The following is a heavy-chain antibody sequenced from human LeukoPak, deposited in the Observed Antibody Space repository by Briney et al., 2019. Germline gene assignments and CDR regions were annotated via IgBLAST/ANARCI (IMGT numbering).Heavy chain of an antibody. CDR1: GFTSSSYA. CDR3: AKENGGYYLYYYYMDV. D-gene: IGHD4-23*01. CDR2: ISGSGGST. V-gene: IGHV3-23*01. J-gene: IGHJ6*03. Sequence: GGSMRLSFAASGFTSSSYAMSWVRQAPGKGLKWVSAISGSGGSTYYADSVKGRFTISRDNSKNTLYLQMNSMRAEDTAVYYCAKENGGYYLYYYYMDVWGKGTTVTVSS.